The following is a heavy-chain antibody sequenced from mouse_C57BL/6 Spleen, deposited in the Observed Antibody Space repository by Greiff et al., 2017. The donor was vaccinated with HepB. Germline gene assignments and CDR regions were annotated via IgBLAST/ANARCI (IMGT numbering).Heavy chain of an antibody. Sequence: VKLMESGPGLVAPSQSLSITCTVSGFSLTSYAISWVRQPPGKGLEWLGVIWTGGGTNYNSALKSRLSISKDNSKSQVFLKMNSLQTDDTARYYCARKAYYINGSYAMDYWGQGTSVTVSS. CDR2: IWTGGGT. V-gene: IGHV2-9-1*01. J-gene: IGHJ4*01. CDR1: GFSLTSYA. CDR3: ARKAYYINGSYAMDY. D-gene: IGHD2-5*01.